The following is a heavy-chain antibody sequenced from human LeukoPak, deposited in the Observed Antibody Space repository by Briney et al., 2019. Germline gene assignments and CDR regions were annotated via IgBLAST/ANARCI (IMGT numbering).Heavy chain of an antibody. CDR3: ARDDLFGESSFDY. J-gene: IGHJ4*02. CDR2: IAPISGTP. Sequence: GASVKVSCKASGGTFTHFVISWLRQAPGQGLEWMGGIAPISGTPVYAQKFQDRVNITADTSTNTAYMEMSSLSSEDTAMYYCARDDLFGESSFDYWGQGTLVTVSS. CDR1: GGTFTHFV. D-gene: IGHD3-10*02. V-gene: IGHV1-69*06.